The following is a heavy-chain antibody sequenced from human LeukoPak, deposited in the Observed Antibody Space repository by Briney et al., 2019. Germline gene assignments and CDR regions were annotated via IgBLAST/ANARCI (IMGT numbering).Heavy chain of an antibody. J-gene: IGHJ4*02. CDR3: ARGRGYSYGYTY. Sequence: SETLSLTRAVSGGSFSGYYWSWIRQPPGKGLEWIGEINHSGSTNCNPSLKSRVTISVDPSKNQFSLKLSSVTAADTAVYYCARGRGYSYGYTYWGQGTLVTVSS. CDR1: GGSFSGYY. D-gene: IGHD5-18*01. V-gene: IGHV4-34*01. CDR2: INHSGST.